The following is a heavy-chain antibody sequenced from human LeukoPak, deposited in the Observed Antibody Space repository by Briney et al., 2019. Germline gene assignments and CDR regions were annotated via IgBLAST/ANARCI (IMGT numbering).Heavy chain of an antibody. V-gene: IGHV3-23*01. D-gene: IGHD3-22*01. J-gene: IGHJ4*02. CDR1: GFTFSSYA. CDR3: AKMMGYDSSGYIDY. Sequence: RAGGSLRLSCAASGFTFSSYAMSWVRQAPGKGLEWVSAISGSGGSTYYADSVKGRFTISRDNSKNTLYLQMNSLRAEDTAVYYCAKMMGYDSSGYIDYWGQGTLVTVSS. CDR2: ISGSGGST.